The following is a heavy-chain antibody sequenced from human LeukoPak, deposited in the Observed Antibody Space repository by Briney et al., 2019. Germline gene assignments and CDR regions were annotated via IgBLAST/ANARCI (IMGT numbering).Heavy chain of an antibody. CDR3: ARGFDSKSTYFDY. V-gene: IGHV4-59*01. D-gene: IGHD5-12*01. Sequence: SETLSLTCTVSGGSISNSYWNWIRQPPGKGLEWIGYIYYSGTTNCNPSLRSRVTISVDTSKNQFSLRLTSVTAADTAVYYCARGFDSKSTYFDYWGQGTLVTVSS. J-gene: IGHJ4*02. CDR2: IYYSGTT. CDR1: GGSISNSY.